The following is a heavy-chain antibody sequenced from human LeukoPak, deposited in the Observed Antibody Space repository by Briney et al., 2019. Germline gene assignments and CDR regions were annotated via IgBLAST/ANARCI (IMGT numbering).Heavy chain of an antibody. Sequence: GGSLRLSCSASGFTFDDYAMHWVRQAPGKGLEWVSLIIGDGGSTYYADSVKGRFTISRDISKNSLYLQMKSLRTEATALYYCAKDPTDSASAPRLGIDYWGQGTLVTVSS. J-gene: IGHJ4*02. CDR2: IIGDGGST. V-gene: IGHV3-43*02. CDR3: AKDPTDSASAPRLGIDY. CDR1: GFTFDDYA. D-gene: IGHD3-16*01.